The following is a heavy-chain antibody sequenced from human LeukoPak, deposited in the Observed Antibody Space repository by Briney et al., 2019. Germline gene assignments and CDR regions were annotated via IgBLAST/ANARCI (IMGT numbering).Heavy chain of an antibody. CDR3: AKGGYSIAAYYYYYYMDV. J-gene: IGHJ6*03. D-gene: IGHD6-25*01. Sequence: GGSLRLSCAASGFTFSSYAMSWVRQAPGKGLEWVSAISGSGGSTYYADSVKGRFTIPRDNSKNTLYLQMNSLRAEDTAVYYCAKGGYSIAAYYYYYYMDVWGKGPTVTVSS. CDR2: ISGSGGST. CDR1: GFTFSSYA. V-gene: IGHV3-23*01.